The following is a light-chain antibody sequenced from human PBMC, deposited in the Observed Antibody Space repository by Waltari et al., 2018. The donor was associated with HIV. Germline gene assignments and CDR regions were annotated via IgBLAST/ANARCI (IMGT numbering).Light chain of an antibody. V-gene: IGLV1-40*01. Sequence: QSVLTQPPSVSGAPGQRVPISCTRSISTIGAGYDVPRYQQLPGTAPKLLIYGNSNRPSGVPDRFSGSKSGTSASLAITGLLAEDEADYYCQSYDSSLSVWVFGGGTKLTVL. CDR3: QSYDSSLSVWV. CDR2: GNS. J-gene: IGLJ3*02. CDR1: ISTIGAGYD.